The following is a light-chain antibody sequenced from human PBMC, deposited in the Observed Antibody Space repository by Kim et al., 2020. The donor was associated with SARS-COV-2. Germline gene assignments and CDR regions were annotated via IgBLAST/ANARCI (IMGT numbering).Light chain of an antibody. J-gene: IGKJ1*01. CDR2: GAS. Sequence: LSPGERATLSCTARQSVSRNYVAWYQQRLGQAPRLLIHGASSRATGIPLRFSGSGSGTDFTLTITRREPEDFAVYYCQQYDNSWTFGQGTKVDIK. CDR3: QQYDNSWT. V-gene: IGKV3-20*01. CDR1: QSVSRNY.